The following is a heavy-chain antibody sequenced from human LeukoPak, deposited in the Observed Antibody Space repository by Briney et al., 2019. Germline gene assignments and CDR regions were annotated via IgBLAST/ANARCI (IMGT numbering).Heavy chain of an antibody. Sequence: GGSLRLSCAASGFTFSDYYMSWIRQAPGEGLEWISFISPDTAHTDYAGSVKGRFTISRDNAKYSLYLQMISLRAEDTALYYCARTPAAGTLDYWGQGTLVTVSS. CDR2: ISPDTAHT. V-gene: IGHV3-11*06. D-gene: IGHD6-13*01. J-gene: IGHJ4*02. CDR1: GFTFSDYY. CDR3: ARTPAAGTLDY.